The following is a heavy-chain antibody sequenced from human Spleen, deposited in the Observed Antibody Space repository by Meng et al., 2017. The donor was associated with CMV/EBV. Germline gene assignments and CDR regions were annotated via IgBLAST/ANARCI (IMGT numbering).Heavy chain of an antibody. CDR3: AKGDGVGATNYFDY. CDR1: GFTVSNNY. CDR2: ISGSGGST. J-gene: IGHJ4*02. D-gene: IGHD1-26*01. V-gene: IGHV3-23*01. Sequence: GESLKISCAASGFTVSNNYMTWVRQAPGKGLEWVSAISGSGGSTYYADSVKGRFTISRDNSKNTLYLQMNSLRAEDTAVYYCAKGDGVGATNYFDYWGQGTLVTVSS.